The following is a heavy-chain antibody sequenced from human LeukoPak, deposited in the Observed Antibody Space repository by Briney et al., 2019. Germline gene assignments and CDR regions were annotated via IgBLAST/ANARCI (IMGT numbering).Heavy chain of an antibody. D-gene: IGHD7-27*01. CDR1: GFTLSDHY. V-gene: IGHV1-2*02. J-gene: IGHJ4*02. CDR3: ARDFNWGPDF. Sequence: GASVKVSCKASGFTLSDHYMHWLRQTPEQGLEWMGWIHPGRGDTHYAQKFQGRFTMTRDTSLSTTYMELSRLRSDDTAVYYCARDFNWGPDFWGQGTLVTVSS. CDR2: IHPGRGDT.